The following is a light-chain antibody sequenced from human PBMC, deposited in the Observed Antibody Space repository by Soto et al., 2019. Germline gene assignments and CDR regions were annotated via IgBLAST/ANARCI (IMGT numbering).Light chain of an antibody. CDR1: TSNIGSNY. Sequence: QSVLTQPPSASGAPGQGVTRSCSGSTSNIGSNYVYWYQQLPGTAPKLLIYRNNQRPSGVPDRFSGSKSGTSASLAISGLRSDDEADYFCATWDDSLNGFYVFGTGTKVTVL. CDR3: ATWDDSLNGFYV. J-gene: IGLJ1*01. V-gene: IGLV1-47*01. CDR2: RNN.